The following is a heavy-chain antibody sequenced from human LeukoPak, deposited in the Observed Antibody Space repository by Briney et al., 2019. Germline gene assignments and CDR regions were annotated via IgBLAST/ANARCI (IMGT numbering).Heavy chain of an antibody. CDR1: GFTFSNYA. CDR2: ISASGGST. CDR3: AKDHDSGWQDKYFQH. J-gene: IGHJ1*01. Sequence: GGSLRLSCAASGFTFSNYAMSWVRQPPGKGLEWVSAISASGGSTYYADSVKGRFTISRDSSKNTLYLQMNSLRAEDTAVYYCAKDHDSGWQDKYFQHWGQGTLVTVSS. D-gene: IGHD6-19*01. V-gene: IGHV3-23*01.